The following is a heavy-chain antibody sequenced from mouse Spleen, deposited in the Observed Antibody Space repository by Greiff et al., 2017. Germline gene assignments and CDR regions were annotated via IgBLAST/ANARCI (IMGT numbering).Heavy chain of an antibody. CDR2: INPNNGGT. CDR1: GYTFTDYY. J-gene: IGHJ2*01. V-gene: IGHV1-26*01. Sequence: EVKLQQSGPELVKPGASVKISCKASGYTFTDYYMNWVKQSHGKSLEWIGDINPNNGGTSYNQKFKGKATLTVDKSSSTAYMELRSLTSEDSAVYYCARDYRYDGYFDYWGQGTTLTVSS. CDR3: ARDYRYDGYFDY. D-gene: IGHD2-14*01.